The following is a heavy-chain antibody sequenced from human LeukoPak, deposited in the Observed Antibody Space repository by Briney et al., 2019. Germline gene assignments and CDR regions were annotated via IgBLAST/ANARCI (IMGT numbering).Heavy chain of an antibody. CDR1: GGSISSSNYY. CDR3: ARHGSGSYSY. V-gene: IGHV4-39*01. J-gene: IGHJ4*02. CDR2: ISYSGST. D-gene: IGHD3-10*01. Sequence: SETLSLTCTVSGGSISSSNYYWGWIRQPPGKGLEWIGYISYSGSTYYNPSLKSRVTISIDTSKNQFSLKLSSVTGADTAVYYCARHGSGSYSYWGQGTLVTVSS.